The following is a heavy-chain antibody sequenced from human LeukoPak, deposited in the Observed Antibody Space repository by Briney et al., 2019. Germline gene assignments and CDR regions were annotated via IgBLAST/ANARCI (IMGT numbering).Heavy chain of an antibody. D-gene: IGHD4-23*01. CDR2: IHPSGST. V-gene: IGHV4-4*07. CDR3: ARVTRKCYFDY. CDR1: GDSISSYY. Sequence: SETLSLTCTVSGDSISSYYWSWIRQPAGKGLEWIGRIHPSGSTNYNPSLKSRVTMSVDTSKNQFSLKLSSVTAADTAVYYCARVTRKCYFDYWGQGTLVTVSS. J-gene: IGHJ4*02.